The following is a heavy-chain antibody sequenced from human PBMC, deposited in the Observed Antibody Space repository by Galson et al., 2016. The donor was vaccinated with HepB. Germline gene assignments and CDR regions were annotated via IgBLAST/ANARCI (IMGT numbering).Heavy chain of an antibody. D-gene: IGHD3-16*01. Sequence: SVKVSCKASGGTFSSYAISWVRQAPGQGLEWMGGIIPIFGTANYAQKFQGRVTITADESTSTAYMELSSLRSEDTAVDYFAATYYDYIWGSGGAYFVLWGRGTLVTVSS. CDR2: IIPIFGTA. CDR3: AATYYDYIWGSGGAYFVL. J-gene: IGHJ2*01. V-gene: IGHV1-69*13. CDR1: GGTFSSYA.